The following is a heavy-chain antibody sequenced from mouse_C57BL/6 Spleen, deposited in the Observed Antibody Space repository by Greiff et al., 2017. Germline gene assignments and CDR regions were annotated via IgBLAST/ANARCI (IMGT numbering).Heavy chain of an antibody. D-gene: IGHD2-3*01. Sequence: QVQLKQPGAELVMPGASVKLSCKASGYTFTSYWMHWVKQRPGHGLEWIGEIDPSDSYTNYNQKFKGKSPLTVDKSSSTAYMQLNSVTSEDSAGYYCAILIYDGYYGDCWGQGTTRTVSS. CDR3: AILIYDGYYGDC. J-gene: IGHJ2*01. V-gene: IGHV1-69*01. CDR2: IDPSDSYT. CDR1: GYTFTSYW.